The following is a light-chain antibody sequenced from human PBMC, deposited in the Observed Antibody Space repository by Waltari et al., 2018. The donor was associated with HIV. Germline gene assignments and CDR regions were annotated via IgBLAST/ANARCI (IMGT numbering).Light chain of an antibody. V-gene: IGKV4-1*01. J-gene: IGKJ2*01. CDR1: ENILYSSNNKHY. CDR2: WAS. CDR3: QQYYTTPHT. Sequence: DIVMTQSPDSLSVSLGARATINCKSSENILYSSNNKHYLAWYQQKTGQPPKLLIYWASTREFGVPDRFSGSGSGTDFTLTVSSLQAEDVAVYYCQQYYTTPHTFGQGTNLEIK.